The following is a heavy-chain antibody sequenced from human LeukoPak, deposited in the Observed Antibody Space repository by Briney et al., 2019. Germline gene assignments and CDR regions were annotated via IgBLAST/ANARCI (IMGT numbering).Heavy chain of an antibody. J-gene: IGHJ4*02. CDR3: ARVTVVRDTNDEGFDY. CDR2: INHSGST. V-gene: IGHV4-34*01. Sequence: SETLSLTCAVHGGSFSGYYWSWIRQPPGKGLEWIGEINHSGSTNYNPSLKSRVTISVDTSKNQFSLKLSSVTAADTAVYYCARVTVVRDTNDEGFDYWGQGTLVTVSS. CDR1: GGSFSGYY. D-gene: IGHD3-10*01.